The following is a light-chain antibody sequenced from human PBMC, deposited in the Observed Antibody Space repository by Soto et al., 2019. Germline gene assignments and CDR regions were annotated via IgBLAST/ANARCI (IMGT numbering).Light chain of an antibody. J-gene: IGKJ2*01. CDR1: QTIDNT. CDR3: QHYNYWPYT. V-gene: IGKV3-15*01. CDR2: DAS. Sequence: EIVMTHSPATLSLSPGERARLSCRASQTIDNTLAWYQRKPGQAPRLLIYDASTRATGVPARFSGSGSGTDFTLTISSLQSEDFAVYYCQHYNYWPYTFGQGTKVDIK.